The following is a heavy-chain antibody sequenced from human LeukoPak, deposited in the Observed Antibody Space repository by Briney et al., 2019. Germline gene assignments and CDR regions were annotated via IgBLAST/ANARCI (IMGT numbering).Heavy chain of an antibody. D-gene: IGHD3-9*01. J-gene: IGHJ6*03. V-gene: IGHV1-2*02. Sequence: ASVKVSCKASGYTFTGYYMHWVRQAPGQGLEWMGWINPNSGGTNYAQKFRGRVTMTRDTSISTAYMELSRLRSDDTAVYYCARDYTLTGYYYYYYMDVWGKGTTVTISS. CDR2: INPNSGGT. CDR3: ARDYTLTGYYYYYYMDV. CDR1: GYTFTGYY.